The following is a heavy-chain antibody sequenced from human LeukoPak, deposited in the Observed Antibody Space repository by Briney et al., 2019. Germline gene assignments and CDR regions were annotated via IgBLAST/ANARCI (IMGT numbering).Heavy chain of an antibody. Sequence: SETLSLTCTVSGGSISSYYWSWIRQPPGKGLEWIGYIYYSGSTNYNPSLKSRVTISVDTSKNQFSLQLNSVTPEDTAVYYCARAPLGPSYSSSDYVWDYWGQGTLVTVSS. J-gene: IGHJ4*02. V-gene: IGHV4-59*12. CDR1: GGSISSYY. CDR2: IYYSGST. CDR3: ARAPLGPSYSSSDYVWDY. D-gene: IGHD6-6*01.